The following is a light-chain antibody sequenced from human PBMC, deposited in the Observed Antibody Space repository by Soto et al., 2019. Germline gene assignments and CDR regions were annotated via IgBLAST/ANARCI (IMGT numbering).Light chain of an antibody. CDR2: GAS. V-gene: IGKV3-15*01. J-gene: IGKJ1*01. CDR1: QSVSSN. CDR3: QQYNNWPPVT. Sequence: EIVMTQSPATLCVSPGERATLSCRASQSVSSNLAWYQQKPGQAPRLRIYGASTRATGIPARFSGSGSGTEFTLTISSLQSEDFAVYYCQQYNNWPPVTFGQGTKVEIK.